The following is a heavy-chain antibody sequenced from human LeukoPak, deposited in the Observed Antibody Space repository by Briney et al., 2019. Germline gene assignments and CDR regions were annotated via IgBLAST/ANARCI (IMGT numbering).Heavy chain of an antibody. J-gene: IGHJ4*02. D-gene: IGHD3-22*01. CDR3: ARNGIVVVTPANYFDY. CDR2: ISSSSSYI. V-gene: IGHV3-21*01. Sequence: SGGSLRLSSAASGFTFSSYSMNWVRQAPGKGLEWVSSISSSSSYIYYADSVKGRFTISRDNAKNSLYLQMNSLRAEDTAVYYCARNGIVVVTPANYFDYWGQGTLVAVSS. CDR1: GFTFSSYS.